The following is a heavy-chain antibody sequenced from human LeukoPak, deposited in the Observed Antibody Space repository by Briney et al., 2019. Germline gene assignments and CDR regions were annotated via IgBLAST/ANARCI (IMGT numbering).Heavy chain of an antibody. D-gene: IGHD3-22*01. Sequence: GGSLRLSCAVSGFTFSSYSMNWFRQAPGKGLEWVGVISYDGSNKYYADSVKRLFTISRNNYKKTLYLQMNSLRAEDTAVYYCARVKDRSDSSGSYLRGGLDYWGQGTLVTVSS. CDR3: ARVKDRSDSSGSYLRGGLDY. J-gene: IGHJ4*02. CDR2: ISYDGSNK. V-gene: IGHV3-30*03. CDR1: GFTFSSYS.